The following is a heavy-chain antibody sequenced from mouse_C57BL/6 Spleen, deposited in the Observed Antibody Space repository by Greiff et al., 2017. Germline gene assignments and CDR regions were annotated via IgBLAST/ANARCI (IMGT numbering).Heavy chain of an antibody. J-gene: IGHJ2*01. Sequence: DVMLVESGGGLVKPGGTLNLSCAASGFTFSSSGMSWVRRPPDTRQKLVATISSGGSYTYYPDSVKGRFTISSDNAKNTLYLQMSRLKTEETAMYYWASPGDGYWGQGTTLTVSS. D-gene: IGHD1-1*01. V-gene: IGHV5-6*03. CDR1: GFTFSSSG. CDR2: ISSGGSYT. CDR3: ASPGDGY.